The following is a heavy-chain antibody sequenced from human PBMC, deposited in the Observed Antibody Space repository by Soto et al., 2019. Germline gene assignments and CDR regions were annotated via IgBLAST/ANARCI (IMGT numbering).Heavy chain of an antibody. D-gene: IGHD3-10*01. Sequence: GWSLRLSCAAAGFTFSSYAMHWVRQAPGKGLEWVAVISYDGSNKYYADSVKGRFTISRDNSKNTLYLQMNSLRAEDTAVYYCARGKGRKAGMDVWGQGTTVTASS. V-gene: IGHV3-30-3*01. CDR1: GFTFSSYA. CDR2: ISYDGSNK. CDR3: ARGKGRKAGMDV. J-gene: IGHJ6*02.